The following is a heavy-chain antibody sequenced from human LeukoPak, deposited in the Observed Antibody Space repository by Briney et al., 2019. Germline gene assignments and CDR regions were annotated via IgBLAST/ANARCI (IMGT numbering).Heavy chain of an antibody. Sequence: ASVKVSCKASGYTFTRNFMHWVRQAPGNGLEWMGVFNPSGGSATYSQNFQGRVTMTRDTSTSTVYMEMSSRRSEATAVYYCARESCSGGSCYYFDYWGQGTLVTVSS. D-gene: IGHD2-15*01. J-gene: IGHJ4*02. V-gene: IGHV1-46*01. CDR3: ARESCSGGSCYYFDY. CDR1: GYTFTRNF. CDR2: FNPSGGSA.